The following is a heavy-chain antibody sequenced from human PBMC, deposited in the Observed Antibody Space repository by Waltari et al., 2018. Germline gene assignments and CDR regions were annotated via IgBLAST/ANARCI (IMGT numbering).Heavy chain of an antibody. V-gene: IGHV4-39*01. CDR3: ARSSAGMPRWLGDY. J-gene: IGHJ4*02. Sequence: QLQLQESGPALVKPSETLSLSCSVSGDSISSSHYYWGWIRQPPGKGLEWIASVYYSGTTYDNPSLTSLVTISADTSRNQFYLRLTSVTATDTAVYYCARSSAGMPRWLGDYWGQGILVTVSS. CDR1: GDSISSSHYY. CDR2: VYYSGTT. D-gene: IGHD5-12*01.